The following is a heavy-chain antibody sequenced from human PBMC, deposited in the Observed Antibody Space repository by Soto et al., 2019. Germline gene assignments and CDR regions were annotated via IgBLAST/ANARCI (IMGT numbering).Heavy chain of an antibody. CDR3: ARMGVTTTRHVFDI. Sequence: SETLSLTCSVSPGSITGFFWNWIRQPPGKGLEWVGNVYSSGNTNYNPSLESRVTISVDTSENQFSLKLSSVTAADTAVYYCARMGVTTTRHVFDIWCHGTMVT. CDR2: VYSSGNT. J-gene: IGHJ3*02. V-gene: IGHV4-59*08. D-gene: IGHD2-15*01. CDR1: PGSITGFF.